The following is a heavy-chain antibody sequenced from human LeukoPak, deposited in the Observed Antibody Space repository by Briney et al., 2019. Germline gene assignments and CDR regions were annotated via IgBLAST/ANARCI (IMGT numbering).Heavy chain of an antibody. J-gene: IGHJ4*02. CDR1: GFTFSSYS. V-gene: IGHV3-21*01. Sequence: GGSLRLSCAASGFTFSSYSMNWVRQAPGKGLEWVSSISSSSGYIYYADSVKGRFTISRDNAKNSLYLQMNSLRAEDTAVYYCARASIAVAGYHYFDYWGQGTLVTVSS. D-gene: IGHD6-19*01. CDR2: ISSSSGYI. CDR3: ARASIAVAGYHYFDY.